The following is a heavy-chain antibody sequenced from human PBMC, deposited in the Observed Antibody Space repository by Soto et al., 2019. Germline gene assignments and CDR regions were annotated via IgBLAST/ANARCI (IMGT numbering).Heavy chain of an antibody. V-gene: IGHV3-30*18. D-gene: IGHD2-8*01. J-gene: IGHJ4*02. Sequence: QVQLVESGGGVVQPGRSLRLSCAASGFTFSSYGMHWVRQAPGKGLEWVAVISYDGSTEYYADSVKGRLTISRDNSGNTLYLQMNSRSAEYTAVYYCAKEFIVRGSIDYWGQGTLVIVSS. CDR3: AKEFIVRGSIDY. CDR1: GFTFSSYG. CDR2: ISYDGSTE.